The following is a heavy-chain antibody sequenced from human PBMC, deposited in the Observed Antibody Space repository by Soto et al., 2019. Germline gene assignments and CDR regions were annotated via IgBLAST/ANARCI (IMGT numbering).Heavy chain of an antibody. CDR2: IYYSGST. J-gene: IGHJ4*02. D-gene: IGHD4-17*01. CDR1: GGSISSYY. Sequence: SETLSLTCTVSGGSISSYYWSWIRQPPGKGLEWIGYIYYSGSTNYNPSLKSRVTISVDTSKNQFSLKLSSVTAADTAVYYCARGSDYGDYGDYKVDFDYWGQGTLVTVSS. CDR3: ARGSDYGDYGDYKVDFDY. V-gene: IGHV4-59*01.